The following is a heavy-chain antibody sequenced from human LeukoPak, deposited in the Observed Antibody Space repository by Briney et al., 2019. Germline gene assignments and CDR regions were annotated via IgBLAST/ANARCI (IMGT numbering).Heavy chain of an antibody. CDR1: GDSITNPKW. CDR2: IYYSGTA. CDR3: ARLNADYGYYGPHDAFDI. J-gene: IGHJ3*02. V-gene: IGHV4-4*02. Sequence: PSGTLSLTCAVSGDSITNPKWWSWVRQPPGKGLEWLGEIYYSGTANYNPSLGSRVTISVDKSKNQLSLRLSSVTAADTAVYYCARLNADYGYYGPHDAFDIWGQGTLVAVSS. D-gene: IGHD4-17*01.